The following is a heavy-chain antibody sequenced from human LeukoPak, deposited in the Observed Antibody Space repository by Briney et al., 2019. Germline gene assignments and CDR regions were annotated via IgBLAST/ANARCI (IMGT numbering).Heavy chain of an antibody. J-gene: IGHJ5*02. CDR2: INHSGST. D-gene: IGHD1-26*01. CDR3: AREPNNWFDP. V-gene: IGHV4-34*01. CDR1: GGSFSGYY. Sequence: PSETLSLTCAVYGGSFSGYYWSWIRQPPGKGLEWIGEINHSGSTNYNPSLKSRVTISVDTSKNQFSLQLNSVTPEDTAVYYCAREPNNWFDPWGQGTLVTVSS.